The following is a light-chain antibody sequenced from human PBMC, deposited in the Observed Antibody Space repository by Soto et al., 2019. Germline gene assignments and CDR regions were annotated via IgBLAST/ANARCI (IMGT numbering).Light chain of an antibody. CDR2: EAS. J-gene: IGKJ4*01. V-gene: IGKV1-5*01. CDR3: QEYSRD. Sequence: DIQMTQSPSTLSASVGDRVTITCRASRNITFWLAWYQQKPGKAPKVLIYEASNLESRVPSRFSGSGSGTEFTLTISSLQPDDFATYYCQEYSRDFGGGTRVEIK. CDR1: RNITFW.